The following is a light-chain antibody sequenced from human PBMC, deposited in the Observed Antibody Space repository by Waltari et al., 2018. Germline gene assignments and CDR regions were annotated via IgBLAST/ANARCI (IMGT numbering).Light chain of an antibody. V-gene: IGLV2-8*01. CDR1: RSDIGDYAY. Sequence: QSALTQPPSASGSPGESVTISSTGTRSDIGDYAYVSWYQQHPGKAPKLMIYEVIKRPSGVPDRFSCSKSGNTASLTVSGLQAEDEADYYCCSYAGTNNFYVFGTGTKVTVL. CDR2: EVI. J-gene: IGLJ1*01. CDR3: CSYAGTNNFYV.